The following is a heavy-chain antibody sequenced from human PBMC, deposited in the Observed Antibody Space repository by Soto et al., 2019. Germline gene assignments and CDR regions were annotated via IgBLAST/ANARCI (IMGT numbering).Heavy chain of an antibody. D-gene: IGHD6-6*01. V-gene: IGHV1-24*01. CDR3: ATDWIAARRTEYYYYGMDV. J-gene: IGHJ6*02. CDR1: GYTLTELS. Sequence: SVKVSFKVSGYTLTELSMHWVRQAPGKGLEWMGGFDPEDGETIYAQKFQGRVTMTEDTSTDTAYMELSSLRSEDTAVYYCATDWIAARRTEYYYYGMDVWGQGTTVTVSS. CDR2: FDPEDGET.